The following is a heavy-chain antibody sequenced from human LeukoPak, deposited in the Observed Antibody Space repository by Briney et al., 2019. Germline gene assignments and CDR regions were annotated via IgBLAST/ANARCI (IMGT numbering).Heavy chain of an antibody. CDR1: GFTFSSYE. V-gene: IGHV3-48*03. CDR3: ARVFSNPTGNDY. J-gene: IGHJ4*02. Sequence: PGRSLRLSCAASGFTFSSYEMNWVRQAPGKGLDWVSYISNSGNTIFYADSVKGRFTISRDNGKNSLYLQMNSLRAEDTAVYYCARVFSNPTGNDYWGQGTLVTVSS. D-gene: IGHD1-1*01. CDR2: ISNSGNTI.